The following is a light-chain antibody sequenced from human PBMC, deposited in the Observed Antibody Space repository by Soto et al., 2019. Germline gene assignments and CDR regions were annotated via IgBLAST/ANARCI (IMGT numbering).Light chain of an antibody. Sequence: QSALTQPASVSGSPGQSITISCTGTSSDIGGYNFVSWYQQHPGKAPKLMFYDVTNRPSGVSNRFSGSKSGNTAPLTISGLQAEDEAVYYCSSYTSTNTVVFGGGTKLNVL. V-gene: IGLV2-14*03. CDR3: SSYTSTNTVV. CDR1: SSDIGGYNF. J-gene: IGLJ2*01. CDR2: DVT.